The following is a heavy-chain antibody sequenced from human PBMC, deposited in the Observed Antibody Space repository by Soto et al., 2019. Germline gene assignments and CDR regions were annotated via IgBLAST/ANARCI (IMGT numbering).Heavy chain of an antibody. CDR2: ISSSSSTI. D-gene: IGHD3-16*01. J-gene: IGHJ6*02. CDR1: GFTFSSYS. Sequence: EVQLVESGGGLVQPGGSLRLSCAASGFTFSSYSMNWVRQAPGKGLEWVSYISSSSSTIYYADSVKGRFTISRDNAKNSLYLQMNSLRDEDTAVYYCAGLTVGIMTTRGYYGMDVWGQGTTVTVSS. V-gene: IGHV3-48*02. CDR3: AGLTVGIMTTRGYYGMDV.